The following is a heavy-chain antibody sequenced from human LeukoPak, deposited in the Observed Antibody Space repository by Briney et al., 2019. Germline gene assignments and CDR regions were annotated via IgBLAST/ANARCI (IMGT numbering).Heavy chain of an antibody. J-gene: IGHJ3*02. CDR3: ALGAGWDAFDI. Sequence: SETLSLTCTVSGGSISSYYWSWIRQPPGKGLEWIGYIYYSGSTNYNPSLKSRVTISVDTSKNQFSLQLNSVTPEDTAVYYCALGAGWDAFDIWGQGTMVTVSS. CDR2: IYYSGST. V-gene: IGHV4-59*12. D-gene: IGHD1-26*01. CDR1: GGSISSYY.